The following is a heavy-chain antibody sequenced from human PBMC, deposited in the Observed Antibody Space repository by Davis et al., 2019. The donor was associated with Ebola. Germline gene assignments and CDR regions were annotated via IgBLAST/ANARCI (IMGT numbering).Heavy chain of an antibody. J-gene: IGHJ5*02. V-gene: IGHV3-53*01. CDR3: ARVMTTVTTGWFDP. CDR1: GFTVSSNY. Sequence: GGSLRLSCAASGFTVSSNYMSCVRQAQGKGLEWVSVIYSGGSTYYADSVKGRFTISRDNAKNSLYLQMNSLRAEDTAVYYCARVMTTVTTGWFDPWGQGTLVTVSS. D-gene: IGHD4-17*01. CDR2: IYSGGST.